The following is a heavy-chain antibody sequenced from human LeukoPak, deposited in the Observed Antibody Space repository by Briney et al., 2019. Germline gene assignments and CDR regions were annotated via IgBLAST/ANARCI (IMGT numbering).Heavy chain of an antibody. CDR1: GYTFTSYY. CDR3: AREPITIFGVAPDY. J-gene: IGHJ4*02. Sequence: ASVKVSCKASGYTFTSYYMHWVRQAPGQGLEWMGWISAYNGNTNYAQKLQGRVTMTTDTSTSTAYMELRSLRSDDTAVYYCAREPITIFGVAPDYWGQGTLVTVSS. CDR2: ISAYNGNT. D-gene: IGHD3-3*01. V-gene: IGHV1-18*04.